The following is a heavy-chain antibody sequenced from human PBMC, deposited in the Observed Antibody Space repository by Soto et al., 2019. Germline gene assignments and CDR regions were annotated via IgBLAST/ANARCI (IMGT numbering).Heavy chain of an antibody. J-gene: IGHJ6*02. V-gene: IGHV3-74*01. CDR1: GFTFSSYW. CDR2: IKTDGSST. Sequence: EVQLVESGGGLVQPGGSLRLSCAASGFTFSSYWMHWVRQGPGKGLVWVARIKTDGSSTNYAESVQGRFTISRDNAMSTMYLQVNSLRAEDTAVYYCARGYVDTGPRGDMDVWGQGTTVTVSS. CDR3: ARGYVDTGPRGDMDV. D-gene: IGHD5-18*01.